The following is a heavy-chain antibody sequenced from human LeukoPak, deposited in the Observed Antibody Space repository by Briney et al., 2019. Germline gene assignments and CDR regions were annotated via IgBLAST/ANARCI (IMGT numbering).Heavy chain of an antibody. CDR1: GYSFTSYW. Sequence: PGESLKISCKGSGYSFTSYWIGWVRQMPGKGLEWMGIIYPGDSDTRYSPSFQGQVTISADKSIRTAYLQWSSLKASDTAMYYCARLGGYCSGGSCYPYRDNWFDPWGQGTPVTVSS. V-gene: IGHV5-51*01. D-gene: IGHD2-15*01. CDR2: IYPGDSDT. J-gene: IGHJ5*02. CDR3: ARLGGYCSGGSCYPYRDNWFDP.